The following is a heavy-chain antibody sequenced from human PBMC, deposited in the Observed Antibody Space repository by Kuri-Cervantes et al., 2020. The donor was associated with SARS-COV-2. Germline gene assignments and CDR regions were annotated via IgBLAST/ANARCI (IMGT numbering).Heavy chain of an antibody. CDR1: GFTFSSYE. V-gene: IGHV3-48*03. CDR2: ISSSGSTI. D-gene: IGHD5-18*01. J-gene: IGHJ4*02. CDR3: ARDAAQLWSHD. Sequence: GGSLRLSCAASGFTFSSYEMNWVRQAPGKGLEWVSYISSSGSTIYYADSVKGRFTISRDNAKNSLYLQMNSLRAEDTAVYYCARDAAQLWSHDWGQGTLVTVSS.